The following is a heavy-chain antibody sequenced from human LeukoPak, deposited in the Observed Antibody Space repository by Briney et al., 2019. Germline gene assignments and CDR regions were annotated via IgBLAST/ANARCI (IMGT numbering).Heavy chain of an antibody. V-gene: IGHV1-18*01. CDR1: GYTFTSYG. D-gene: IGHD2-15*01. Sequence: ASVKVSCKASGYTFTSYGISWVRQAPGQGLEWMGWISAYNGNTNYAQKLQGRVTMTTETSTSTAYMELRSLRSDDTAVYYCARDSPFCSGGSCYPDYWGQGTLVTVSS. CDR2: ISAYNGNT. CDR3: ARDSPFCSGGSCYPDY. J-gene: IGHJ4*02.